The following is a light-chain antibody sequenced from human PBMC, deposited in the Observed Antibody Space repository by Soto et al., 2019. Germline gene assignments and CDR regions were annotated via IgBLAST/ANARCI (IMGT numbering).Light chain of an antibody. CDR3: QQYNSYSGT. CDR1: QSISSY. Sequence: DIQMTQSPSSLSASLGDKIAITLRASQSISSYLNWYQQKPGKAPKLLIYAASSLQSGVPSRFSGSGSGTEFNLTISSLQPDDFATYYCQQYNSYSGTLGQGTKVDIK. J-gene: IGKJ1*01. CDR2: AAS. V-gene: IGKV1-39*01.